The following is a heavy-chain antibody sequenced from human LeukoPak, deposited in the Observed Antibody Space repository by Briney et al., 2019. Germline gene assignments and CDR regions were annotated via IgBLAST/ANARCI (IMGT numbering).Heavy chain of an antibody. CDR2: IYNDTSGGRT. V-gene: IGHV3-53*01. CDR1: GFTVSSNY. J-gene: IGHJ4*02. Sequence: GGSLRLSCAASGFTVSSNYMSWVRQAPGKGLEWVSVIYNDTSGGRTYYADSVKGRFTISRENSKNTLYLEINSLRAEDTAVYYCARDYYYDSSGYWDYYFDYWGQGTLVSVSS. D-gene: IGHD3-22*01. CDR3: ARDYYYDSSGYWDYYFDY.